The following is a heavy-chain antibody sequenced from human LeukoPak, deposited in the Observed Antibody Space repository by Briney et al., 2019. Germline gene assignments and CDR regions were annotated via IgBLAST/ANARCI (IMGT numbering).Heavy chain of an antibody. J-gene: IGHJ4*02. CDR3: ARDCSRYCSGGSCYFFDY. CDR2: IWYDGSNK. D-gene: IGHD2-15*01. CDR1: GFTFSSYG. V-gene: IGHV3-33*01. Sequence: GGSLRLSCAASGFTFSSYGMHWVRQAPGKGLEWVAVIWYDGSNKYYADSVKGRFTISRDNSKNTLYLQMNSLRAEDTAVYYCARDCSRYCSGGSCYFFDYWGQGTLVTVSS.